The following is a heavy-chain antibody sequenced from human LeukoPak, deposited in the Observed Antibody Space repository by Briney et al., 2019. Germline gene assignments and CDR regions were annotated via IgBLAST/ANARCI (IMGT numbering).Heavy chain of an antibody. D-gene: IGHD2-8*01. CDR2: ISASGGHT. J-gene: IGHJ4*02. Sequence: GSLRLSCAPSGFTFSNYDFNWVRQTPGKGLEWLSTISASGGHTYYADSVRGRFTISRDNSKNTLSLQMNSLRAEDTAVYYCVRMVSGDYWGQGTLVTVSS. CDR3: VRMVSGDY. CDR1: GFTFSNYD. V-gene: IGHV3-23*01.